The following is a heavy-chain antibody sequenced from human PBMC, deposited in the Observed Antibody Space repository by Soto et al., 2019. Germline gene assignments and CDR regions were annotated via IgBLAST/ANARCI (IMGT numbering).Heavy chain of an antibody. J-gene: IGHJ4*02. Sequence: GGSLRLSCAASGFTFSSYAMSWVRQAPGKGLEWVSAISGSGGSTYYADSVKGRFTISRDNSKNTLYLQMNSLRAEDTAVYYCAKVGWGDITMVRGVSFDYWGQGTLVTVSS. D-gene: IGHD3-10*01. CDR3: AKVGWGDITMVRGVSFDY. CDR2: ISGSGGST. V-gene: IGHV3-23*01. CDR1: GFTFSSYA.